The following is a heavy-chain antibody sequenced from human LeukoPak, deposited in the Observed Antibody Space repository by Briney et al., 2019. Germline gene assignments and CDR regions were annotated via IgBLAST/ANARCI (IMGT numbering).Heavy chain of an antibody. D-gene: IGHD2-2*02. Sequence: SETLSLTCTVSGGSISSYYWSWIRQPPGKGLEWIGYIYYSGSTNYNPSLKSRVTISVDTSKNQFSLKLSSVTAADTAVYYCARGRDIVVVPAAIPPYYYYMDVWGKGATVTVSS. CDR1: GGSISSYY. V-gene: IGHV4-59*01. J-gene: IGHJ6*03. CDR2: IYYSGST. CDR3: ARGRDIVVVPAAIPPYYYYMDV.